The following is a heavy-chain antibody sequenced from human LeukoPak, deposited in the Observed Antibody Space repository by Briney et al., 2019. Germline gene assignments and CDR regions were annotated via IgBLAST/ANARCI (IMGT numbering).Heavy chain of an antibody. D-gene: IGHD3-10*01. CDR2: IRRKANTYAT. CDR1: GFTFSDSA. V-gene: IGHV3-73*01. CDR3: TRLTMVRGLILYFDY. J-gene: IGHJ4*02. Sequence: GGSLRLSCAASGFTFSDSAMHWVRQASGKGLEWVGRIRRKANTYATAYDASVKGRFTISRDDSKNTAYLQMTSLKTEDTAVYYCTRLTMVRGLILYFDYWSQGTLVTVSS.